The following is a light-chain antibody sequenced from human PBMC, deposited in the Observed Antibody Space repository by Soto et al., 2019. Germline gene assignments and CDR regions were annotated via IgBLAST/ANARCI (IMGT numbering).Light chain of an antibody. Sequence: QSVLTQPPSASGTPGQRVTISCSGSSSNIGSKTVNWYQQLPGTAPKLLIYSNNQRPSGVPDRFSGSKSGTSDSLAISGLKYEDEADYYCAAWDDSLNGVVFGGGTKLTV. CDR2: SNN. CDR3: AAWDDSLNGVV. J-gene: IGLJ2*01. CDR1: SSNIGSKT. V-gene: IGLV1-44*01.